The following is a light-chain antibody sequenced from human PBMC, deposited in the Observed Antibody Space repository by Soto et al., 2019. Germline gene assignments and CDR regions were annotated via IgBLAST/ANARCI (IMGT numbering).Light chain of an antibody. CDR2: GFSS. V-gene: IGKV3-20*01. CDR1: QSVSSNY. Sequence: VVFTQSPCTLYFSPVDSATLSCGPSQSVSSNYSAWYQQKPGHAPRLIIYGFSSTRATGIPDRFSGSGSGRDFTLTISRLETEEFEVYECQPSGSSTQTFGPGTKVDIK. CDR3: QPSGSSTQT. J-gene: IGKJ1*01.